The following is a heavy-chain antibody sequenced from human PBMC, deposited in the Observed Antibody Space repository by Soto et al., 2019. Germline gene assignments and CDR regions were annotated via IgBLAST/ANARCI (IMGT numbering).Heavy chain of an antibody. CDR1: GGTFSSYA. Sequence: GASVKVSCKASGGTFSSYAISWVRQAPGQGLEWMGGIIPIFGTANYAQKFQGRVTITADESTSTAYMELSSLRSEDTAVYYCALWSYVYVWGASVGSNRELSYWFDPWGQGTLVTVSS. CDR3: ALWSYVYVWGASVGSNRELSYWFDP. CDR2: IIPIFGTA. J-gene: IGHJ5*02. D-gene: IGHD3-16*01. V-gene: IGHV1-69*13.